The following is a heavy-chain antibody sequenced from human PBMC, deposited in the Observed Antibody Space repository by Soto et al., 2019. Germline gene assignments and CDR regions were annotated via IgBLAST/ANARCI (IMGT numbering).Heavy chain of an antibody. CDR3: ARGTTSTACSAIDW. D-gene: IGHD2-21*02. CDR1: GFTFSNNA. Sequence: QVQLVASGGGVVQPGRSLRLSCAASGFTFSNNAMDWVRQAPGKGLEWVAVISYDGSNKYIAESVKGRFTISRDNSKNTLCLQRKRLRAEDTEVYYWARGTTSTACSAIDWWGQGKTVNVSS. V-gene: IGHV3-30-3*01. CDR2: ISYDGSNK. J-gene: IGHJ6*02.